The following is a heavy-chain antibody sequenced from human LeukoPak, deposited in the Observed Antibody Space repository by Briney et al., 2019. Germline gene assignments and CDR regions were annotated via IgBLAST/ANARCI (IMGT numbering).Heavy chain of an antibody. CDR1: GFTLSSYD. CDR2: IATAGDT. CDR3: TRGGDGFDP. J-gene: IGHJ5*02. Sequence: PGRSLRLSCAASGFTLSSYDIHWVRQPTGKGLEWVSAIATAGDTFYSASVKGRFTISRENAKNSLYLQMNSLRVGDTAVYYCTRGGDGFDPWGQGTLVTVSS. D-gene: IGHD7-27*01. V-gene: IGHV3-13*01.